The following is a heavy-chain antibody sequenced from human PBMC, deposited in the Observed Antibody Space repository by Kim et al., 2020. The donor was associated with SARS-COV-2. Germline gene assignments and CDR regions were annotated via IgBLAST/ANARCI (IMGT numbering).Heavy chain of an antibody. J-gene: IGHJ6*01. Sequence: GGSLRLSCAASGFSFSTYDMHWVRQVTGKGLEWVSAIAVAAADTYYAGSVKGRFTISRENARNSLYLHMNSLRVEDTAVYYCAREPSGCSGGNCYKDLDV. D-gene: IGHD2-15*01. V-gene: IGHV3-13*01. CDR2: IAVAAADT. CDR3: AREPSGCSGGNCYKDLDV. CDR1: GFSFSTYD.